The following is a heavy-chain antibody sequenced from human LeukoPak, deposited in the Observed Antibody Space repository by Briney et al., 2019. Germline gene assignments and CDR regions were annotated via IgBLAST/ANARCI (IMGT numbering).Heavy chain of an antibody. CDR3: ARDPSGSYYYMDV. V-gene: IGHV1-2*02. J-gene: IGHJ6*03. D-gene: IGHD1-26*01. CDR2: INPNSGGT. CDR1: GYTFTGYY. Sequence: ASVKVSCRASGYTFTGYYMHWVRQAPGQGLEWMGWINPNSGGTKYGEKFQGRVTMTRDTSISTAYMELSRLRSDDTAVYYCARDPSGSYYYMDVWGKGTTVTISS.